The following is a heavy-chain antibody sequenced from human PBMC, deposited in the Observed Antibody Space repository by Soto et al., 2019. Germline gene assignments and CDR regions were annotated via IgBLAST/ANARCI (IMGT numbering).Heavy chain of an antibody. J-gene: IGHJ4*02. CDR1: GFTFSSYA. CDR3: AKDLWFYDGIAAAGTGYYFYY. V-gene: IGHV3-23*01. Sequence: GGSLRLSCAASGFTFSSYAMSWVRQAPGKGLEWVSAISGSGGSTYYADSVKGRFTISRDNSKNTLYLQMNSLRAEDTAVYYCAKDLWFYDGIAAAGTGYYFYYWGQGTLVTVPS. D-gene: IGHD6-13*01. CDR2: ISGSGGST.